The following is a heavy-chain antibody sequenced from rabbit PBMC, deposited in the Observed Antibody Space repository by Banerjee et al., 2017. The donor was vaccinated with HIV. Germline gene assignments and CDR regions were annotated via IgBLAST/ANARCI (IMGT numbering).Heavy chain of an antibody. CDR3: ARGYNDFNL. CDR1: GFSFSGYW. V-gene: IGHV1S40*01. CDR2: IYPDYGNT. D-gene: IGHD2-1*01. Sequence: QSLEESGGDLVQPEGSLTLTCTASGFSFSGYWMNWVRQAPGKGLEWIAYIYPDYGNTNYASWAKGRFTISKTSSTTVTLQMTSLTAADTATYFCARGYNDFNLWGQGTLVTVS. J-gene: IGHJ4*01.